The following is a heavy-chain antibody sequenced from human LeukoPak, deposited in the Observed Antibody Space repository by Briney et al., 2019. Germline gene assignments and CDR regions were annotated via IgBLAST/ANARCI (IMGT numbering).Heavy chain of an antibody. D-gene: IGHD4-17*01. CDR3: AKSYGDYLGYFDS. CDR2: IYNSGNI. V-gene: IGHV3-23*05. Sequence: GGSLRLSCAASGLSFSSSAMSWVRQAPGKGLEWVSIIYNSGNIYYAESVKGRFTISRDKSKNTLFLQMISLRAEDTAVYYCAKSYGDYLGYFDSWGQGTLVTVSS. J-gene: IGHJ4*02. CDR1: GLSFSSSA.